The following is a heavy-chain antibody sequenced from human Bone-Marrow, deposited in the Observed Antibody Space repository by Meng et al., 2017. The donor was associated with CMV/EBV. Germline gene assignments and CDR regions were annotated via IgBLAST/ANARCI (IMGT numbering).Heavy chain of an antibody. CDR2: IYSGSSST. V-gene: IGHV3-23*03. CDR3: VNSGTYYDFWSGYRFDY. CDR1: GFTFSSYS. J-gene: IGHJ4*02. D-gene: IGHD3-3*01. Sequence: GESLKISCAASGFTFSSYSMNWVRQAPGKGLEWVSVIYSGSSSTYYADSVKGRFTISRDNSKNTLYLQMNSLRAEDTAVYYCVNSGTYYDFWSGYRFDYWGQGTLVTVSS.